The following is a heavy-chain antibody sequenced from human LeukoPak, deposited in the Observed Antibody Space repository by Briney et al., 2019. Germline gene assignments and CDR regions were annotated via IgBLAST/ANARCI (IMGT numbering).Heavy chain of an antibody. CDR1: GGTFSSYA. D-gene: IGHD2-2*01. CDR2: IILIFGTA. CDR3: PRAFTPDIVVVPAAYAIWYYFDY. V-gene: IGHV1-69*05. Sequence: GASVKVSCKASGGTFSSYAISWVRQAPGQGLEWMGGIILIFGTANYAQKFQGRVTITTDESTSTAYMELSSLRSEDTAVYYCPRAFTPDIVVVPAAYAIWYYFDYWGQGTLVTVFS. J-gene: IGHJ4*02.